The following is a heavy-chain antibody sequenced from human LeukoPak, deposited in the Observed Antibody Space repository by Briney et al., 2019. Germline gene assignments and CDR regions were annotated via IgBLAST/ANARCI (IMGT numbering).Heavy chain of an antibody. Sequence: SVRVSCKASGGTFSNYAFSWVRQAPGQGLEWMGGIIPIFGTANYAQKFQGRVTITADESTSTAYMELSSLRSEDTAVYYCARLDEYSSSSRYYGMDVWGQGTTVTVSS. CDR1: GGTFSNYA. CDR3: ARLDEYSSSSRYYGMDV. D-gene: IGHD6-6*01. J-gene: IGHJ6*02. CDR2: IIPIFGTA. V-gene: IGHV1-69*01.